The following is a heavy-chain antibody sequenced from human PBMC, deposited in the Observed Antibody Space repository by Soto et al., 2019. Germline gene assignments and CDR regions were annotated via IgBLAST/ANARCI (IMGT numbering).Heavy chain of an antibody. CDR3: ARQSITMIVVVTLNSFDY. J-gene: IGHJ4*02. V-gene: IGHV4-39*01. CDR1: GGSISSSSYY. D-gene: IGHD3-22*01. CDR2: IYYSGST. Sequence: SETLSLTCTVSGGSISSSSYYWGWIRQPPGKGLEWIGSIYYSGSTYYNPSLKSRVTISVDTSKNQFSLKLSSVTAADTAVYYCARQSITMIVVVTLNSFDYWGQGTLVTVSS.